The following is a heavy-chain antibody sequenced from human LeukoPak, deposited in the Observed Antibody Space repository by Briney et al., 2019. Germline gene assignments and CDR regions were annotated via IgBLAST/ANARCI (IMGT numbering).Heavy chain of an antibody. J-gene: IGHJ4*02. CDR2: IWYDGSNK. CDR3: AGKYYYDSSGLY. Sequence: GGSLRLSCAASGFTFSSYGMHWVRQAPGKGLEWVAVIWYDGSNKYYADSVKGRFTISRDNSKNTLYLQMNSLRAEDTAVYYCAGKYYYDSSGLYWGQGTLVTVSP. V-gene: IGHV3-33*01. CDR1: GFTFSSYG. D-gene: IGHD3-22*01.